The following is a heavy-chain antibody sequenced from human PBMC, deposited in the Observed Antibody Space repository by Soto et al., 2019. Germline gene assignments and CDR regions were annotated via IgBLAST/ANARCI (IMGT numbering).Heavy chain of an antibody. CDR2: IYSGGST. D-gene: IGHD3-9*01. V-gene: IGHV3-66*01. CDR3: ASLYYDILTGNIDY. J-gene: IGHJ4*02. CDR1: GFTVSSNY. Sequence: GGSLRLSCSASGFTVSSNYMSWVRQAPGKGLEWVSVIYSGGSTYYADSVKGRFTISRDNSKNTLYLQMNSLRAEDTAVYYCASLYYDILTGNIDYWGQGTLVTVSS.